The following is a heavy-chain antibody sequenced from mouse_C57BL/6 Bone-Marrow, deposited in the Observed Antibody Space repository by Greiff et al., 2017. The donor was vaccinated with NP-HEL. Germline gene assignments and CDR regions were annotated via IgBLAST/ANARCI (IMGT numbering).Heavy chain of an antibody. CDR2: ISSGGDYI. Sequence: EVMLEESGEGLVKPGGSLKLSCAASGFTFSSYAMSWVRQTPEKRLEWVAYISSGGDYIYYADTVKGRFTISRDNARNTLYLQMSSLKSEDTAMYYCTRENGYYSYYFDYWGQGTTLTVSS. V-gene: IGHV5-9-1*02. D-gene: IGHD2-3*01. CDR3: TRENGYYSYYFDY. CDR1: GFTFSSYA. J-gene: IGHJ2*01.